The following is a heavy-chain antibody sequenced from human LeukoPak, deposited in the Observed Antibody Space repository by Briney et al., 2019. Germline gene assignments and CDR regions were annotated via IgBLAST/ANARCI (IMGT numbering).Heavy chain of an antibody. CDR1: GGSISTSSYY. Sequence: PSETLSLTCTVSGGSISTSSYYWGWIRQPPGKGLEWIGGIYYSGSTYFNPSLKSRVTISVDTSKNQFSLKLNSVTAADTAVYYCARQGTAIVDYYFDYWGQGTLVTVSS. D-gene: IGHD5-18*01. CDR2: IYYSGST. CDR3: ARQGTAIVDYYFDY. J-gene: IGHJ4*02. V-gene: IGHV4-39*01.